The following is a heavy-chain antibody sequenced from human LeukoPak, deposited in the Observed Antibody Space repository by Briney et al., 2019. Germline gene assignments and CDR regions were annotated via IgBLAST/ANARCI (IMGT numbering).Heavy chain of an antibody. CDR1: RFTLSDYG. V-gene: IGHV3-48*02. D-gene: IGHD2/OR15-2a*01. Sequence: PGGSLRLSCVASRFTLSDYGMSWARQAPRKGLEWISYITMNSVKFYADSVRGRFAISRDNDKNSVYLQMNSLRDEDTAVYYCTRGRYQFLGPNDSWGQGSLVTVSS. CDR2: ITMNSVK. CDR3: TRGRYQFLGPNDS. J-gene: IGHJ4*02.